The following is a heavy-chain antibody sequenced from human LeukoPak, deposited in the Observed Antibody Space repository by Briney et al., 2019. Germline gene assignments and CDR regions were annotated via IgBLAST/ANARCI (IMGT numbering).Heavy chain of an antibody. J-gene: IGHJ4*02. CDR1: GFTFSNAW. CDR3: TTVEGDSSSWYSDY. Sequence: PGGSLRLTCAASGFTFSNAWMIWGRQPPGKGLGWVGRIKSKTDGGTTDYAAPVNGIFTISRDDSKNTLYLQMNSLKPEDTAVYYCTTVEGDSSSWYSDYWGQGTLVTVSS. V-gene: IGHV3-15*01. D-gene: IGHD6-13*01. CDR2: IKSKTDGGTT.